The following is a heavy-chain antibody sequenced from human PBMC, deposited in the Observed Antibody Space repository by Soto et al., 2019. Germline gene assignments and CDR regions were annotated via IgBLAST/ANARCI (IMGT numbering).Heavy chain of an antibody. Sequence: SETLSLTCFVSGYSISAGGYYWSWIRHHPGKGLEWIGSFYSSGSIIYNPSLRSRVSISGDTSSNQFSMSLTSVTTADTARYYCARMYSSGSGWFHPWGQGTLVTVSS. CDR2: FYSSGSI. CDR3: ARMYSSGSGWFHP. J-gene: IGHJ5*02. D-gene: IGHD6-19*01. CDR1: GYSISAGGYY. V-gene: IGHV4-31*03.